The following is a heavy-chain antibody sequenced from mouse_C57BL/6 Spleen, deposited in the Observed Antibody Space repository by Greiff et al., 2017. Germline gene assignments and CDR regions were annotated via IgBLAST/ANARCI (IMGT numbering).Heavy chain of an antibody. D-gene: IGHD2-1*01. CDR2: IRNKANNHAT. CDR1: GFTFSDDW. J-gene: IGHJ3*01. CDR3: TVSTRVTTGAY. Sequence: EVKLVESGGGLVKPGGSMKLSCAASGFTFSDDWMDWVRQSPEKGLEWVAEIRNKANNHATYYAESVKGMFTISRDDSKSSVYLQMNSLGAEDTGIDYCTVSTRVTTGAYWGQGTLVTVSA. V-gene: IGHV6-6*01.